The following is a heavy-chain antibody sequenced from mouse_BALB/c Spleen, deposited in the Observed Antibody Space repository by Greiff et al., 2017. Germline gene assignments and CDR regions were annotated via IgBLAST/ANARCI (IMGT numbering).Heavy chain of an antibody. CDR2: INPYNGAT. CDR1: GYSFTGYY. V-gene: IGHV1-31*01. D-gene: IGHD1-1*01. CDR3: ARGYYGSSYFDY. J-gene: IGHJ2*01. Sequence: EVQLQQSGPELVKPGASVKISCKASGYSFTGYYMHWVKQSHVKSLEWIGRINPYNGATSYNQNFKDKASLTVDKSSSTAYMELHSLTSEDSAVYYCARGYYGSSYFDYGGQGTTLTVSS.